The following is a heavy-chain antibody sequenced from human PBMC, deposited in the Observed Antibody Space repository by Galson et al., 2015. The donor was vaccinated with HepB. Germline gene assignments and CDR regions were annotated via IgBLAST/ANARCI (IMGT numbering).Heavy chain of an antibody. CDR3: ARDEYSLIPWNYYGMDV. V-gene: IGHV3-66*02. CDR2: IYSGGVT. Sequence: SLRLSCAASGFTVSSYYMNWVRQAPGKGLEWVSIIYSGGVTYYADSVKGRFTISRDHPKNTLYLQMNSLRTEDTAVYYCARDEYSLIPWNYYGMDVWGQGTTVTVSS. D-gene: IGHD4-11*01. CDR1: GFTVSSYY. J-gene: IGHJ6*02.